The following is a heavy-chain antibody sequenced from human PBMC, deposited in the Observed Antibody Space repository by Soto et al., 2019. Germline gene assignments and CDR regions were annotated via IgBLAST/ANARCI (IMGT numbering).Heavy chain of an antibody. Sequence: SETLSLTCAVYGGSFSGYYWSWIRQPPGKGLEWIGEINHSGSTNYNPSLKSRVTISVDTSKSQFSLKLSSVTAADTAVYYCARLSLGSYPVVDYWGQGTLVTVSS. D-gene: IGHD3-16*02. V-gene: IGHV4-34*01. CDR3: ARLSLGSYPVVDY. CDR1: GGSFSGYY. J-gene: IGHJ4*02. CDR2: INHSGST.